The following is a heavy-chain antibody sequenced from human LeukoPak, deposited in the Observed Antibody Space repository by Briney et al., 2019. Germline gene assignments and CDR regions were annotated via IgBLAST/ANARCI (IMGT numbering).Heavy chain of an antibody. CDR3: WRITMVRGSWCMDV. CDR1: VYTFTSYG. V-gene: IGHV1-18*01. CDR2: MSAYNGNT. J-gene: IGHJ6*02. Sequence: ASVKVSCKASVYTFTSYGISWVRQAPGQGLEWMGWMSAYNGNTNYAQKLQGRVTMTKETSRSTAYKELRSLSSDDTACYYCWRITMVRGSWCMDVWGQGTTVTVSS. D-gene: IGHD3-10*01.